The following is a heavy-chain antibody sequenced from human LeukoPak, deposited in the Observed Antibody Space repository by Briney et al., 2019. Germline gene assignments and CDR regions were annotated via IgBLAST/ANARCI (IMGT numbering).Heavy chain of an antibody. Sequence: GGSLRLSCAASGFTFSSYVMHWVRQAPGKGLEWVAFIRYDGSNKYYADSVKGRFTISRDNSKNTLYLQMNSLRAEDTAVYYCAKDRFYGSPYNWFDPWGQGTLVTVSS. CDR2: IRYDGSNK. D-gene: IGHD3-3*01. CDR3: AKDRFYGSPYNWFDP. CDR1: GFTFSSYV. V-gene: IGHV3-30*02. J-gene: IGHJ5*02.